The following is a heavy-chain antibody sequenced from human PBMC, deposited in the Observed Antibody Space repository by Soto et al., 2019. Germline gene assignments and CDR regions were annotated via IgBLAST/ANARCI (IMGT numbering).Heavy chain of an antibody. CDR1: GGSISSYY. CDR3: ARHYCSSTSCYLYWFDP. D-gene: IGHD2-2*01. V-gene: IGHV4-59*08. J-gene: IGHJ5*02. Sequence: SETLSLTCTVTGGSISSYYWSWIRQPPGKGLEWIGYIYYSGSTNYNPSLKSRVTISVDTSKNQFSLKLSSVTAADTAVYYCARHYCSSTSCYLYWFDPWGQGTLVTVSS. CDR2: IYYSGST.